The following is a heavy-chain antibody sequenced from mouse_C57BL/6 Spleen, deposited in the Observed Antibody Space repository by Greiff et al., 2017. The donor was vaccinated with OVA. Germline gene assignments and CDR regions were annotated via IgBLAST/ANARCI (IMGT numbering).Heavy chain of an antibody. CDR1: GYAFTNYL. CDR3: ARRGDDYGSDY. V-gene: IGHV1-54*01. Sequence: QVQLKQSGAELVRPGTSVKVSCKASGYAFTNYLIEWVKQRPGQGLEWIGVINPGSGGTNYNEKFKGKATLTADKSSSTAYLQLSSLTSEDSAVYFGARRGDDYGSDYWGQGTTLTVSS. CDR2: INPGSGGT. J-gene: IGHJ2*01. D-gene: IGHD1-1*01.